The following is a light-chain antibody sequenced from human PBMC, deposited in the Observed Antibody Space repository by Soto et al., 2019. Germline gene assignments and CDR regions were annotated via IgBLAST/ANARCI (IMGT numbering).Light chain of an antibody. CDR1: SSDVGVYNY. V-gene: IGLV2-14*01. CDR2: EVT. J-gene: IGLJ3*02. CDR3: SSYTSSSTSV. Sequence: QAVVTQPASVSGSPGQSITISCTGTSSDVGVYNYVSWYQQHPGKAPKLMIFEVTSRPSGVSNRFSGSKSGNTASLTISGLQAEDEADYYCSSYTSSSTSVFGGGTQLTVL.